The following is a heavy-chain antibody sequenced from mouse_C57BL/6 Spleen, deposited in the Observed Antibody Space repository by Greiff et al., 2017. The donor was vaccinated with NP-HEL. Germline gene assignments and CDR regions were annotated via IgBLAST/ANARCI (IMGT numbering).Heavy chain of an antibody. Sequence: EVQLQQSGPGLVKPSQSLSLTCTVTGYSITSGYGWNWIRQFPGNKLEWMGYISYSGSTNYNPSLKSRISITRDTSKNQFFLQLNSVTTGDTATYFCARTARIKYWGQGTTLIVSS. CDR1: GYSITSGYG. V-gene: IGHV3-2*02. CDR2: ISYSGST. J-gene: IGHJ2*01. D-gene: IGHD3-3*01. CDR3: ARTARIKY.